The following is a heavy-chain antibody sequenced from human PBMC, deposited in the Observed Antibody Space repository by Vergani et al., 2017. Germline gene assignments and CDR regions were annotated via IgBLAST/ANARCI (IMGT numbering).Heavy chain of an antibody. CDR3: AVGPLGVDFDY. V-gene: IGHV1-69-2*01. CDR2: VDPEDGET. Sequence: VQLVQSGAEVKKPGASVKVSCKASGYTFTSYAMHWVRQAPGKGLEWMGLVDPEDGETIYAEKFQGRVTITADTSTDTAYMELSSLRSEDTAVYYCAVGPLGVDFDYWGQGTLVTVSS. D-gene: IGHD1-26*01. CDR1: GYTFTSYA. J-gene: IGHJ4*02.